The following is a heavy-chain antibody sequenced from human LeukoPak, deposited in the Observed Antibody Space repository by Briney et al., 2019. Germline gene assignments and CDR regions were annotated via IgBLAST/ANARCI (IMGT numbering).Heavy chain of an antibody. Sequence: GGSLRLSCAASGFTFSSYSMNWVRQAPGKGLEWVSSISSSSSYIYYADSVKGRFTISRDNAKNSLYLQMNSLRAEDTAVYYCARFPDYYDSSGQGAWGQGTLLTVSS. CDR2: ISSSSSYI. CDR1: GFTFSSYS. D-gene: IGHD3-22*01. V-gene: IGHV3-21*01. J-gene: IGHJ4*02. CDR3: ARFPDYYDSSGQGA.